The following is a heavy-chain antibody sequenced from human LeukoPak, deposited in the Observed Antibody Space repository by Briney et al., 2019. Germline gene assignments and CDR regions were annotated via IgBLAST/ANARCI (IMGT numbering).Heavy chain of an antibody. CDR2: SHYSGST. V-gene: IGHV4-39*01. CDR1: GGSISSGTYY. Sequence: SETLSLTCSVSGGSISSGTYYWGWIRQPPGKGLEWIGSSHYSGSTDYNPSLKSRVTTSVDTSKNQFSLRLSSVTATDTAVYFCARQNSSGLDSWGQGTLVTVSS. CDR3: ARQNSSGLDS. J-gene: IGHJ4*02. D-gene: IGHD3-22*01.